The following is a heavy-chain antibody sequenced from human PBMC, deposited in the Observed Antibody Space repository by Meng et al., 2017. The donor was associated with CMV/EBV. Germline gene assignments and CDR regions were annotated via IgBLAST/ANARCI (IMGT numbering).Heavy chain of an antibody. Sequence: LSLTCVASGFTFSSYAMHWVRQAPGKGLEWVAVISYDGSNKYYADSVKGRFTISRDNSKNTLYLQMNSLRAEDTAVYYCARVLYSSSWYFVDYYYYYGMDVWGQGTTVTVSS. J-gene: IGHJ6*02. CDR2: ISYDGSNK. V-gene: IGHV3-30-3*01. CDR1: GFTFSSYA. CDR3: ARVLYSSSWYFVDYYYYYGMDV. D-gene: IGHD6-13*01.